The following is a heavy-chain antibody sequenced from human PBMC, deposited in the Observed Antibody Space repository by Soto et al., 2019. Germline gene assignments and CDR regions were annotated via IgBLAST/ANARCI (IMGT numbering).Heavy chain of an antibody. CDR3: ARDKWIRRALYYYYYGMDV. CDR2: IIPIFGTA. J-gene: IGHJ6*02. CDR1: GGTFSSYA. Sequence: SVKVSCKASGGTFSSYAISWVRQAPGQGLEWMGGIIPIFGTANYAQKFQGRVTITADESTSTAYMELSSLRSEDTAVYYCARDKWIRRALYYYYYGMDVRGQGTTVTVSS. V-gene: IGHV1-69*13. D-gene: IGHD5-18*01.